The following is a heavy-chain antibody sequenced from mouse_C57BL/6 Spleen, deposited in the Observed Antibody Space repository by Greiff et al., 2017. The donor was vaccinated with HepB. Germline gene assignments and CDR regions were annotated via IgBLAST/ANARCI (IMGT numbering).Heavy chain of an antibody. V-gene: IGHV1-50*01. CDR1: GYTFTSYW. Sequence: QVQLQQPGAELVKPGASVKLSCKASGYTFTSYWMQWVKQRPGQGLEWIGEIDPSDSYTNYNQKFKGKATLTVDTSSSTAYMQLSSLTSEDSAVYYCARLGGLGYWGQGTTLTVSS. CDR3: ARLGGLGY. J-gene: IGHJ2*01. CDR2: IDPSDSYT. D-gene: IGHD2-13*01.